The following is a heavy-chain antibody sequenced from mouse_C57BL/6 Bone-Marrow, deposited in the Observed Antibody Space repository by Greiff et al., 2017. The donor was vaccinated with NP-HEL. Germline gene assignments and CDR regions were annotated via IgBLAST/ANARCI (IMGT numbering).Heavy chain of an antibody. J-gene: IGHJ4*01. Sequence: EVKLMESGGGLVQSGRSLRLSCATSGFTFSDFYMEWVRQAPGKGLEWIAASRNKANDYTTEYSASVKGRFIVSRDTSQSILYLQMNALRAEDTAIYYCARDGAFQMDYWGQGTSVTVSS. CDR1: GFTFSDFY. CDR3: ARDGAFQMDY. CDR2: SRNKANDYTT. V-gene: IGHV7-1*01.